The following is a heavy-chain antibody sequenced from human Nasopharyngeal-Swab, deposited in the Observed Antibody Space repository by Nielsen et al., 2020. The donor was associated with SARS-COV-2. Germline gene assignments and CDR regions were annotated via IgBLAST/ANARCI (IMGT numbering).Heavy chain of an antibody. CDR3: AGAYGSGSYFAFDL. CDR1: GFTFGTYS. V-gene: IGHV3-21*01. J-gene: IGHJ3*01. D-gene: IGHD3-10*01. CDR2: ISSSSTYI. Sequence: GESLKISCAASGFTFGTYSMNWVRQAPGKGLEWVSSISSSSTYIYYADSVKGRFTISRDNAMNSLYLQMNSLRAEDTAVYYCAGAYGSGSYFAFDLWGQGTMVTVSS.